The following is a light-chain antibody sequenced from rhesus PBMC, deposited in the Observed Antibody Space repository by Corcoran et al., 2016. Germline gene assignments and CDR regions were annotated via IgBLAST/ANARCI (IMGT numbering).Light chain of an antibody. V-gene: IGKV1-18*01. Sequence: DIQMTQSPSSLSASVGDKVTITCRASQGISRWLAWYQQKPGTAPDLLVYDAASLENGGPARFSGSGSGTDYTLTISSLQPEDFATYYCQQGYSPPYSFGQGTKVEIK. J-gene: IGKJ2*01. CDR1: QGISRW. CDR3: QQGYSPPYS. CDR2: DAA.